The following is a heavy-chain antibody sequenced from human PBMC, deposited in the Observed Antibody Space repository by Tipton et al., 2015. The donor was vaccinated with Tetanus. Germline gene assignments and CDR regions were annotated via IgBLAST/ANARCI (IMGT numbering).Heavy chain of an antibody. CDR1: GFNFNSSA. D-gene: IGHD2-15*01. Sequence: SLRLSCAASGFNFNSSAMHWVRQAPGKGLEWVAVIRCDGSKEYNAAFVKGRFTMSRDNSKNALSLRMNSLRVEDTAIYYCATDRRRGWWGWGFYFDTWGQGTSVTVSS. CDR2: IRCDGSKE. V-gene: IGHV3-33*08. J-gene: IGHJ4*02. CDR3: ATDRRRGWWGWGFYFDT.